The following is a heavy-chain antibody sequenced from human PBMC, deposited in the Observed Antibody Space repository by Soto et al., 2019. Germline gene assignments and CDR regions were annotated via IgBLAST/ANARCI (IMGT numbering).Heavy chain of an antibody. CDR2: IYPGDSDT. CDR1: GYSFTGYW. CDR3: ARQYYDLCSGSYSGSSYYNL. J-gene: IGHJ2*01. V-gene: IGHV5-51*01. D-gene: IGHD3-3*01. Sequence: GESLKISCKGSGYSFTGYWIGWVRQMPGKGLEWMGIIYPGDSDTKYSPSYQGRVTISADTSIDTAYLQWNSLEASDTAMYYCARQYYDLCSGSYSGSSYYNLWGRGTLVTVSS.